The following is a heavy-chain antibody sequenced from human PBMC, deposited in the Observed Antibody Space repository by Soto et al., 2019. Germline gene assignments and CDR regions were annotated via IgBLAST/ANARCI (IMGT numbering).Heavy chain of an antibody. Sequence: QSGGSLRLSCAASGFTFSSNGMHWVRQAPGKGLEWVAVIWYDGSNKYYADSVKGRFTISRDNSKNMVYLQMNSLRVEDTAVYYCARWGNDRPLEYWGQGTLVTVSS. J-gene: IGHJ4*02. CDR2: IWYDGSNK. CDR1: GFTFSSNG. CDR3: ARWGNDRPLEY. V-gene: IGHV3-33*01. D-gene: IGHD1-1*01.